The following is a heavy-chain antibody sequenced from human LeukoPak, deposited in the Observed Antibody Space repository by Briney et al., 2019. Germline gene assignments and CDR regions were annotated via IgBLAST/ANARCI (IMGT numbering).Heavy chain of an antibody. CDR3: VGFGAYGGL. D-gene: IGHD4-23*01. CDR1: GFSFNDYD. Sequence: PGGSLRLSCAASGFSFNDYDMHWVRQGKGKGLDWVSYISGSSGTTHYADSVRGRFTISRDNVKKSLYLYMNNLRAEDTAVYYCVGFGAYGGLWGQGTVVTVSP. CDR2: ISGSSGTT. V-gene: IGHV3-48*01. J-gene: IGHJ4*02.